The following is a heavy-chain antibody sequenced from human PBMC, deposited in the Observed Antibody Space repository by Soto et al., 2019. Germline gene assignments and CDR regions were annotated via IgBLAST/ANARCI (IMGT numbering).Heavy chain of an antibody. D-gene: IGHD3-10*01. CDR2: IITITGFI. Sequence: GGSLRLSCAASGFTFSSYSMNWVRQAPGKGLEWVSIITITGFIDYADSVKGRFTISRDNAKSSLYLQMNSLRAEDTAVYYCARDISSRGVIITSAPGYNWLDPWGQGTLVTASS. V-gene: IGHV3-21*01. CDR3: ARDISSRGVIITSAPGYNWLDP. CDR1: GFTFSSYS. J-gene: IGHJ5*01.